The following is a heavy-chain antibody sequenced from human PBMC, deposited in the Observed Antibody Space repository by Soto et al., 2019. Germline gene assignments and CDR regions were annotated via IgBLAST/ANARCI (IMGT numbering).Heavy chain of an antibody. D-gene: IGHD3-3*01. Sequence: QLQLQESGPGLVKPSETLSLSCTVSGDSISTSSSYYWGWIRQPPGKGLEWIANMYYSGSTYYNPSLKSRVTISLETSKTQFSLKLSSVTAADTAVYYCARIKIVGILTYYMDVWGKGTKVTV. CDR1: GDSISTSSSYY. CDR3: ARIKIVGILTYYMDV. CDR2: MYYSGST. J-gene: IGHJ6*03. V-gene: IGHV4-39*01.